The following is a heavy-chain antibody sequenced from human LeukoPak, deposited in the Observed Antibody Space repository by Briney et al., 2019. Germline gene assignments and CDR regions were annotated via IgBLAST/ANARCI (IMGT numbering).Heavy chain of an antibody. V-gene: IGHV4-59*01. CDR2: IYYTEKT. D-gene: IGHD2-15*01. Sequence: SEALSLTCSVSGGSINNYYWGWIRRPPGRGLDYIGHIYYTEKTDYNPSFKSRVTMPVDTSKNQLSLKLHFLTAADTAVYYCARWDCSSGTCYYLDYWGQGTLVIVSS. CDR3: ARWDCSSGTCYYLDY. CDR1: GGSINNYY. J-gene: IGHJ4*02.